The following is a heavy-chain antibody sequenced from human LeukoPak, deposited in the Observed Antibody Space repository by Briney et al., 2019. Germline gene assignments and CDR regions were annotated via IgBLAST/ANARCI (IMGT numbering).Heavy chain of an antibody. Sequence: GGSLRLSCAASGFSFNTYAMHWVRQAPDQGLEWVAFISYDGYNKYYADSVKGRFTISRDNSNNTLHLQVNSLRAEDTALYYCVRGNYYDSSGFDVSGYWGQGALVTVSS. CDR2: ISYDGYNK. D-gene: IGHD3-22*01. CDR1: GFSFNTYA. J-gene: IGHJ4*02. CDR3: VRGNYYDSSGFDVSGY. V-gene: IGHV3-30*04.